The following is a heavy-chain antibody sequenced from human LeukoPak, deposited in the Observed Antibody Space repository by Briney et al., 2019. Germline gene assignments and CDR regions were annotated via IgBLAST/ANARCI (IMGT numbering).Heavy chain of an antibody. V-gene: IGHV3-33*01. CDR1: GFTFSSYG. CDR2: IWYDGSNK. J-gene: IGHJ4*02. D-gene: IGHD6-13*01. Sequence: GGCLRLSCAASGFTFSSYGMHWVRQAPGKGLEWVAVIWYDGSNKYYADSVKGRFTISRDNSKNTLYLQMNSLRAEDTAVYYCARDRYSSSWYLDYWGQGTLVTVSS. CDR3: ARDRYSSSWYLDY.